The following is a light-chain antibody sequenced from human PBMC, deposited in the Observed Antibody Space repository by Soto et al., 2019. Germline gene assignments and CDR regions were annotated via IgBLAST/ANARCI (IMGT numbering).Light chain of an antibody. V-gene: IGLV3-1*01. CDR1: KLGDKY. J-gene: IGLJ3*02. CDR3: QAWDSVTAWV. CDR2: QDN. Sequence: ELTQPPSVSVSPGQTASITCSGDKLGDKYGCWYQQKPGQSPVLVIYQDNKRPSGIPERFSGSNSGNTATLTISGTQAMDEADYYCQAWDSVTAWVFGGGTKVTVL.